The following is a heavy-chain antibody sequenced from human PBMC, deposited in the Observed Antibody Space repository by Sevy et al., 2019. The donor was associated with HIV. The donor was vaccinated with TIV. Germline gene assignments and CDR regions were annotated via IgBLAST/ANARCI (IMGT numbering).Heavy chain of an antibody. CDR1: GFIFSTYS. CDR2: VSSSSGYI. Sequence: GGSLRLSCAASGFIFSTYSMNWVRQAPGKGLEWVSSVSSSSGYIYYADSVKGRFTISRDNAKNSLYLEMNSLRAEDTAVYFCARGHVVVPGAAPYYYYHMGVWGKGTTVTVSS. J-gene: IGHJ6*03. V-gene: IGHV3-21*01. D-gene: IGHD2-2*01. CDR3: ARGHVVVPGAAPYYYYHMGV.